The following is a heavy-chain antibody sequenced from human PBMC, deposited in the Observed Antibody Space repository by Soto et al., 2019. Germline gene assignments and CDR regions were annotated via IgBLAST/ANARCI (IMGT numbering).Heavy chain of an antibody. CDR2: INPNSGGT. CDR3: ARRGWNADLYGMDV. D-gene: IGHD1-1*01. J-gene: IGHJ6*02. V-gene: IGHV1-2*04. Sequence: GASVKVSCKASGYTFTGYYMHWVRQAPGQGLEWMGWINPNSGGTNYAQKFQGWVTMTGNTSISTAYMELSSLRSEDTAVYYCARRGWNADLYGMDVWGQGTTVTVSS. CDR1: GYTFTGYY.